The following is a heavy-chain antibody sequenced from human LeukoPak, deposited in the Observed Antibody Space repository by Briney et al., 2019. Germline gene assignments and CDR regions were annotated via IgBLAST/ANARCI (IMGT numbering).Heavy chain of an antibody. CDR3: ARGRLWFGELSRPYYYMDV. J-gene: IGHJ6*03. CDR1: GYSISSSYY. CDR2: IYYSGST. D-gene: IGHD3-10*01. Sequence: SETLSLTCTVSGYSISSSYYWSWIRQPPGKGLEWIGYIYYSGSTNYNPSLKSRVTISVDTSKNQFSLKLSSVTAADTAVYYCARGRLWFGELSRPYYYMDVWGKGTTVTISS. V-gene: IGHV4-61*01.